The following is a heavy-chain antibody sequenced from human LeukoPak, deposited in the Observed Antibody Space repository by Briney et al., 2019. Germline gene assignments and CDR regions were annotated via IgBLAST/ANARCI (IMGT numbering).Heavy chain of an antibody. Sequence: ATVKVSCKASGYTFTSYYMHWVRQAPGQGLEWVGIINPSGGSTSYAQKFQGRVPMTRDTSISTVYMELSRLRSDDTAVYYCASLNWNTVDYWGQGTLVTVSS. V-gene: IGHV1-46*01. J-gene: IGHJ4*02. CDR2: INPSGGST. D-gene: IGHD1/OR15-1a*01. CDR3: ASLNWNTVDY. CDR1: GYTFTSYY.